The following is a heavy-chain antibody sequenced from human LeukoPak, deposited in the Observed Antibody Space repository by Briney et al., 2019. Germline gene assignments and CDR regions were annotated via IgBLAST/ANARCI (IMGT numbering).Heavy chain of an antibody. Sequence: PETLSLTCTVSGGSVSSSDYYWVGIPPSPGKGLVGIGSIYYSGSTYYNQSLERRVPITIETSNNHFSVRLRSETAAAAAVYCCARHRVSSRGGSGYSQGKFDYWGPGALCTVSS. CDR2: IYYSGST. J-gene: IGHJ4*02. V-gene: IGHV4-39*01. CDR3: ARHRVSSRGGSGYSQGKFDY. CDR1: GGSVSSSDYY. D-gene: IGHD3-22*01.